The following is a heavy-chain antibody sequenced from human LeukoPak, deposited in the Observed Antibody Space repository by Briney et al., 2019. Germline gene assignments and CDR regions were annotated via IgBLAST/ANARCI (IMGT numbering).Heavy chain of an antibody. V-gene: IGHV3-7*01. CDR1: GFTFSNYW. Sequence: PGGSLTLSCAASGFTFSNYWLSWIRQAAGKGLEWVANIKKDGSEKYNVASEKGRFTIANDTDKNFLYLQMNVLAADDTAVYCGARTIRGYWGQGTLVTVSS. J-gene: IGHJ4*02. CDR3: ARTIRGY. D-gene: IGHD3-10*01. CDR2: IKKDGSEK.